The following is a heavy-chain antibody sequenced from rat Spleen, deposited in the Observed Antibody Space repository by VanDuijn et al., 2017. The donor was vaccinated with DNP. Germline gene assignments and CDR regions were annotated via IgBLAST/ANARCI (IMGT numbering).Heavy chain of an antibody. D-gene: IGHD3-8*01. Sequence: EVQLVESGGGLVQPGRSLKLSCAASGFTFSDYAMVWARQAPKKGLEWVTTISYDGNRVYYRDSVKGRFTISRDDAKRTLYLQMDSLTSEDTATYYCATRSPLDYWYFDFWGPGTMVTVSS. CDR1: GFTFSDYA. V-gene: IGHV5-17*01. J-gene: IGHJ1*01. CDR2: ISYDGNRV. CDR3: ATRSPLDYWYFDF.